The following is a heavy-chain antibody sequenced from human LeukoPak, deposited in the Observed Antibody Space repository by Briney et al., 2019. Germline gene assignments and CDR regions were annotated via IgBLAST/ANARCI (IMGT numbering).Heavy chain of an antibody. D-gene: IGHD6-19*01. J-gene: IGHJ4*02. CDR2: IIPIFGTA. CDR1: GGTFSSYA. V-gene: IGHV1-69*01. Sequence: PVKVSCKASGGTFSSYAISWVRQAPGQGLEWMGGIIPIFGTASYAQKFQGRVTITADESTSTAYMELSSLRSEDTAVYYCARDSGSDSSGWYSYWGQGTLVTVSS. CDR3: ARDSGSDSSGWYSY.